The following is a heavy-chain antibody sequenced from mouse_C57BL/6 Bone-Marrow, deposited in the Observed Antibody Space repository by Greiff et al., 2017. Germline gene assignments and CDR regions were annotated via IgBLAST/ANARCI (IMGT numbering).Heavy chain of an antibody. J-gene: IGHJ3*01. D-gene: IGHD2-3*01. CDR3: ARWGGYFFAY. V-gene: IGHV1-82*01. Sequence: QVQLKESGPELVKPGASVKISCKASGYAFSSSWMNWVKQRPGKGLEWIGRIYPGDGDTNYNGKFKGKATLTADKSSSTAYMQLSSLPSADSAVYFCARWGGYFFAYWGQGTLVTVSA. CDR2: IYPGDGDT. CDR1: GYAFSSSW.